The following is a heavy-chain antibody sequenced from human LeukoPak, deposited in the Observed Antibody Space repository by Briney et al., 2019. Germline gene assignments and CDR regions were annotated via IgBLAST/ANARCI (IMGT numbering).Heavy chain of an antibody. CDR2: ISGYNGIT. V-gene: IGHV1-18*01. CDR1: GYTFTTYG. J-gene: IGHJ4*02. CDR3: ARGQRGYSGYYFDY. D-gene: IGHD5-12*01. Sequence: ASVKVSCKASGYTFTTYGISWVRQAPGQGLEWMGWISGYNGITNYPQKVQGRVFMTTDTSTSTAYMELRSLRSDDTAVYYCARGQRGYSGYYFDYWGQGTLVTVSS.